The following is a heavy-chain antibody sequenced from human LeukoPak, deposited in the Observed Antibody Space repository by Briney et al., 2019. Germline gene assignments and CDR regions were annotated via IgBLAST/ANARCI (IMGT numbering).Heavy chain of an antibody. CDR3: ARNYDILTGRDY. D-gene: IGHD3-9*01. J-gene: IGHJ4*02. CDR1: GGSFSGYY. V-gene: IGHV4-34*01. CDR2: INHSGST. Sequence: SETLSLTCAVYGGSFSGYYWSWIRQPPGKGLEWIGEINHSGSTNYNPSLKSRVTISVDTSKNQFSLKLSSVTAADTAVYYCARNYDILTGRDYWGQGILVTVSS.